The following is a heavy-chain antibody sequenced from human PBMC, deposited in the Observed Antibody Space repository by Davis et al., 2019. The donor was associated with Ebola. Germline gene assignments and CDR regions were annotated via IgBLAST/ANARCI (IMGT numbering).Heavy chain of an antibody. Sequence: GGSLRLSCAASGFTFSGSAMHWVRQASGKGLEWVGRIRSKANSYATAYAASVKGRFTISRDDSKNTAYLQMNSLKTEDTAVYYCTRRSPTYYYDSSGYYYDIGSYDYWGQGTLVTVSS. D-gene: IGHD3-22*01. V-gene: IGHV3-73*01. J-gene: IGHJ4*02. CDR3: TRRSPTYYYDSSGYYYDIGSYDY. CDR1: GFTFSGSA. CDR2: IRSKANSYAT.